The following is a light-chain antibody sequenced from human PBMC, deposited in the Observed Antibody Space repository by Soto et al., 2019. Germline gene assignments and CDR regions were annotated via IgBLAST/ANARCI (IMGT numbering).Light chain of an antibody. CDR2: GNP. V-gene: IGLV1-40*01. Sequence: QSAVTQPPAVSGAPGQRVTISCTGTSSNLGAGYDVHWYQHLPGTAPKLLIYGNPIRPSGVPDRFSGSKSGTSASLAITGLQAEDEADYYCQSYDRSLRGYVFGTGTKLTVL. CDR1: SSNLGAGYD. CDR3: QSYDRSLRGYV. J-gene: IGLJ1*01.